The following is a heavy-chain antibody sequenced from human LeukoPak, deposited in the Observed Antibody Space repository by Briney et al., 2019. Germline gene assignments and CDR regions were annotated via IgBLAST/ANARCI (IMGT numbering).Heavy chain of an antibody. Sequence: SVKVSCKASGGTFDRYAISWVRQAPGQGLEWMGGIAPIFGTPNYAQNFQGRVTITTDESTSTAYMELSSLRSDDTAVYFCASHFRSNHYYFYYMDVRGTGTTVTVSS. CDR3: ASHFRSNHYYFYYMDV. V-gene: IGHV1-69*05. CDR2: IAPIFGTP. D-gene: IGHD3-16*02. CDR1: GGTFDRYA. J-gene: IGHJ6*03.